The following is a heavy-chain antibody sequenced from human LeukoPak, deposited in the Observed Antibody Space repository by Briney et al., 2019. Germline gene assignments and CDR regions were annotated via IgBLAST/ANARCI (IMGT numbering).Heavy chain of an antibody. CDR1: GGSISSSSYY. CDR3: ARGCTVTTYDY. J-gene: IGHJ4*02. Sequence: SETLSLTCTVSGGSISSSSYYWGWIRQPPGKGLEWIGSIYYSGSTYYNPSLKSRVTISVDTSKNQFSLKLSSVTAADTAVYYCARGCTVTTYDYWGQGTLVTVSS. D-gene: IGHD4-17*01. V-gene: IGHV4-39*01. CDR2: IYYSGST.